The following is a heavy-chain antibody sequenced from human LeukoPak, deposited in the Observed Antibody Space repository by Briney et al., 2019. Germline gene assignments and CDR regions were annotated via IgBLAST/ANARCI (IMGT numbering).Heavy chain of an antibody. CDR3: ARDFGRYSGYDFDF. V-gene: IGHV1-2*02. J-gene: IGHJ4*02. D-gene: IGHD5-12*01. Sequence: ASVTVSCKASGYTFTGYFMQWVRQAPGQGLEWMAWINTKSGATNYAPKFQGRVTLTRDTSITTAYMQLSRLRSDDTAVYYCARDFGRYSGYDFDFWGQGTLVTVSS. CDR1: GYTFTGYF. CDR2: INTKSGAT.